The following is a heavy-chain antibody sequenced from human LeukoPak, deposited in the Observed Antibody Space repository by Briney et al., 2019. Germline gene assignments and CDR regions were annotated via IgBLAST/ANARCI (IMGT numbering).Heavy chain of an antibody. Sequence: GGSLRLSCAASGFTFSSYSMNWVRQAPGKGLEWVANIKQDGSEKYYVDSVKGRFTISRDNAKNSLYLQMNSLRAEDTAVYYCARDGGTGHFDYWGQGTLVTVSS. D-gene: IGHD3-10*01. CDR2: IKQDGSEK. CDR3: ARDGGTGHFDY. J-gene: IGHJ4*02. CDR1: GFTFSSYS. V-gene: IGHV3-7*01.